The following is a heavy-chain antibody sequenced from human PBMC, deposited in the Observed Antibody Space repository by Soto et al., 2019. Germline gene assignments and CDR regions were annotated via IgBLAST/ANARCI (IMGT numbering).Heavy chain of an antibody. V-gene: IGHV3-30-3*01. J-gene: IGHJ6*02. CDR1: VFTFSSYA. Sequence: GGSLRLSCSASVFTFSSYAMHWVRQAPGKGLEWVAVISYDGSNKYYADSVKGRFTISRDNSKNTLYLQMNSLRAEDTAVYYCGRALYESSVMGVWGQGITVTVSS. CDR2: ISYDGSNK. CDR3: GRALYESSVMGV. D-gene: IGHD3-22*01.